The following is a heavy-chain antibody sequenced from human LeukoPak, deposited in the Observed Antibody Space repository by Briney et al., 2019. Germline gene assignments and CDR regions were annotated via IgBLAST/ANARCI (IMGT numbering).Heavy chain of an antibody. Sequence: GGSLRLSCAASGFSFSSYGMHWVRQPPGKGLEWVAVISYDGSNKYYADSVKGRFTISRDNSKNTLYLQMNSLRAEDTGVYYCSGSYYNPGYNGMDVWGQGTTVTVSS. V-gene: IGHV3-30*03. CDR2: ISYDGSNK. CDR3: SGSYYNPGYNGMDV. J-gene: IGHJ6*02. CDR1: GFSFSSYG. D-gene: IGHD3-10*01.